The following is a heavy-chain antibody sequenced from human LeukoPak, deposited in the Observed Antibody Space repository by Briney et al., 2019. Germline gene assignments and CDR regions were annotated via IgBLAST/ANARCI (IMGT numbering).Heavy chain of an antibody. J-gene: IGHJ3*02. CDR3: ARGRVYRAFDI. CDR2: INPNSGGT. V-gene: IGHV1-2*02. Sequence: ASLKVSCKPSGYTFTGYYIHWVRQAPGQGLEWMGWINPNSGGTNYAQNFQGRVTMTRDTSISTAYMDLSRLKYDDTAVYYCARGRVYRAFDIWGQGTMVTVSS. CDR1: GYTFTGYY. D-gene: IGHD2/OR15-2a*01.